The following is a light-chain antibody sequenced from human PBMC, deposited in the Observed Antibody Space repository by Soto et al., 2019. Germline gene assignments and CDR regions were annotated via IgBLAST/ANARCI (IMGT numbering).Light chain of an antibody. CDR3: QSYDSSLNTYV. J-gene: IGLJ1*01. CDR2: GNT. CDR1: SSNIGAGYD. Sequence: QLVLTQPPSVSGAPGQRVTITCTGSSSNIGAGYDVHWYQQLPGTSPKLLIYGNTNRPSGVPDRFSGSNSGTSASASLAPTGLQAGDEADYYCQSYDSSLNTYVFGPGTKLTVL. V-gene: IGLV1-40*01.